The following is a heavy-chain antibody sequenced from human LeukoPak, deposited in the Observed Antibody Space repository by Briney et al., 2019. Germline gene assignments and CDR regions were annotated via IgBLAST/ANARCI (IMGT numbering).Heavy chain of an antibody. CDR1: GFTFDDYA. CDR3: AKDIIELGMKQEFDY. V-gene: IGHV3-43*02. CDR2: ISGDGGST. Sequence: GGSLRLSCAASGFTFDDYAMHWVRQAPGKGLEWVSLISGDGGSTYNPDSVKGRFTISRDNSKNYLYLQMNSLRTEDTALYYCAKDIIELGMKQEFDYWGQGTLVTVSS. J-gene: IGHJ4*02. D-gene: IGHD7-27*01.